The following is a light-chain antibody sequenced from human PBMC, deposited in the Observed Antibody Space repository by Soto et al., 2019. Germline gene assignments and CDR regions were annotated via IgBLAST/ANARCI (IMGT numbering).Light chain of an antibody. J-gene: IGKJ1*01. CDR2: DAS. CDR3: QQHLGVHT. V-gene: IGKV3-20*01. Sequence: EIVLTQSPGTLSLSPGGRGTLSCRASQSVSSSYLAWYQQKPGQAPRLLIYDASTRATGIPARFSVSGSGTDFTLTISSPEPEDSAVYYCQQHLGVHTFGQGTKGDIK. CDR1: QSVSSSY.